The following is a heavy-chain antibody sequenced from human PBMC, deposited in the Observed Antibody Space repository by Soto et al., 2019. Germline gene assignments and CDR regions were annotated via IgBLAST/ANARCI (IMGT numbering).Heavy chain of an antibody. CDR1: GGTFSTYT. J-gene: IGHJ3*01. CDR2: IIPLFGTT. CDR3: ARRLDQGADASFDA. Sequence: QVQLVQSGAEVRKPGSSVKVSCKTSGGTFSTYTIYWVRQAPGQGLEWMGRIIPLFGTTKYAKNFQDRVTIAAEEFTRTTPRELRTLSAEDTAVYYRARRLDQGADASFDAGGEGTAVPVSA. V-gene: IGHV1-69*18.